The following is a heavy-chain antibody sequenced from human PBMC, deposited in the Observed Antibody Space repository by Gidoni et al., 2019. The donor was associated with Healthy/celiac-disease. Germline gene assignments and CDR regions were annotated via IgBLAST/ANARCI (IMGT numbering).Heavy chain of an antibody. J-gene: IGHJ6*02. CDR3: AKDHLRYDDSSGYPYYYYYYGMDV. CDR2: ISYDGSNK. D-gene: IGHD3-22*01. Sequence: QVQLVDSGGGVVQPGRSLRLSCAASGFPFRRSGMHWVRQASGKGLEWVAVISYDGSNKYYADSGNGRFTISRDNSKNTLYLQMNSLRAEDTAVYYCAKDHLRYDDSSGYPYYYYYYGMDVWGQGTTVTVSS. V-gene: IGHV3-30*18. CDR1: GFPFRRSG.